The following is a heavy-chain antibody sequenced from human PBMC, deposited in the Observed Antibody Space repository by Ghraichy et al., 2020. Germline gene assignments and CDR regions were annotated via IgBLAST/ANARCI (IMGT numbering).Heavy chain of an antibody. V-gene: IGHV3-23*01. J-gene: IGHJ4*02. CDR1: GFTFSSYA. D-gene: IGHD6-6*01. CDR3: AKDVGSSFFQENDY. CDR2: ISGSGGST. Sequence: GGSLRLSCAASGFTFSSYAMSWVRQAPGKGLEWVSAISGSGGSTYYADSVKGRFTISRDNSKNTLYLQMNSLRAEDTAVYYCAKDVGSSFFQENDYWGQGTLVTVSS.